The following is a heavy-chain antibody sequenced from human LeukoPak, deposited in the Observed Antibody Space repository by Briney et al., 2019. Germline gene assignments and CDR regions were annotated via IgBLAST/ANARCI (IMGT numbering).Heavy chain of an antibody. J-gene: IGHJ4*02. V-gene: IGHV3-15*07. CDR1: GFTFSNAW. D-gene: IGHD3-10*01. Sequence: PGGSLRLSCAASGFTFSNAWMNWVRQAPGKGLEWVGRIKSKTDGGTTDYAAPVKGRFTISRDDSKNTLYLQMNSLKTEDTAVYYCTTGLTYYYGSGSYFRTGFDYWGQGTLVTVSS. CDR2: IKSKTDGGTT. CDR3: TTGLTYYYGSGSYFRTGFDY.